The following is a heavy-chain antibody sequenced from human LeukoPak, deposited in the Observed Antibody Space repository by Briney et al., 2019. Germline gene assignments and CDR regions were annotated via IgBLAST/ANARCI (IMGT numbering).Heavy chain of an antibody. CDR2: IYYSGST. J-gene: IGHJ3*02. Sequence: PSETLSLTCIVSGGSISSSSYYWGWIRQPPGKGLEWIGSIYYSGSTYYHPSLKSRVTISVDTSKNQFSLRLSSVTAADTAVYYCARRGKWLVRDAFDIWGQGTMVTVSS. CDR3: ARRGKWLVRDAFDI. CDR1: GGSISSSSYY. V-gene: IGHV4-39*01. D-gene: IGHD6-19*01.